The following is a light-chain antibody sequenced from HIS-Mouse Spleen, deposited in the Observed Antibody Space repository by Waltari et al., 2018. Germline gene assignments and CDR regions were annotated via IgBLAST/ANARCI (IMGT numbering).Light chain of an antibody. Sequence: SYELTQPPSVSVSPGQTARTTRPGDALPKKYHYWYQQKSGQAPVLVIYEDSKRPSGIPERFSGSSSGTMATLTISGAQVEDEADYYCYSTDSSGNHRVFGGGTKLTVL. CDR1: ALPKKY. V-gene: IGLV3-10*01. J-gene: IGLJ2*01. CDR3: YSTDSSGNHRV. CDR2: EDS.